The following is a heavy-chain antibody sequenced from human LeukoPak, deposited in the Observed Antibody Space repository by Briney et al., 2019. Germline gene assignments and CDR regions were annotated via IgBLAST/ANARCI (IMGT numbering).Heavy chain of an antibody. CDR2: IKSKTDGGTA. V-gene: IGHV3-15*01. Sequence: PGGSLRLSCAASGLTFSNAWMSWVRQAPGKGLEWVGRIKSKTDGGTADYAAPLKGRFTISRDDSKNTLYLQMNALRTEDTAVYYCSTAMKWEASPLDFWGQGALVTVSS. CDR1: GLTFSNAW. CDR3: STAMKWEASPLDF. D-gene: IGHD1-26*01. J-gene: IGHJ4*02.